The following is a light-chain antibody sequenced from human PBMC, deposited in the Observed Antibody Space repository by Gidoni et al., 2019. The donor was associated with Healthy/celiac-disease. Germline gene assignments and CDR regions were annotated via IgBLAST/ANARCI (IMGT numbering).Light chain of an antibody. CDR3: QQSYSTLRT. Sequence: DIQMTQSPSSLSASVGDRVTITYRASQSISSYLNWYQQKPGKAPRLLIYDASSLQSGVPSRFSGSGSWTDFTLTISSLQPEYFATYYCQQSYSTLRTFGGGTKVEIK. V-gene: IGKV1-39*01. CDR1: QSISSY. CDR2: DAS. J-gene: IGKJ4*01.